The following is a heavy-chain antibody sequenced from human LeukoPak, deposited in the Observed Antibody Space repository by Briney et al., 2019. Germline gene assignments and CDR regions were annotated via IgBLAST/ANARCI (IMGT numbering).Heavy chain of an antibody. CDR1: GGSMSSYY. CDR3: ATDRRTSGGDFDY. Sequence: SGTLSLTCTVSGGSMSSYYWSWIRQPAGKGLEWIGRIYTSGSTDYNPSLKSRVTMSVDTSKNQFSLKLSSVTAADTAVYYCATDRRTSGGDFDYWGQGTLVTVSS. D-gene: IGHD3-10*01. V-gene: IGHV4-4*07. CDR2: IYTSGST. J-gene: IGHJ4*02.